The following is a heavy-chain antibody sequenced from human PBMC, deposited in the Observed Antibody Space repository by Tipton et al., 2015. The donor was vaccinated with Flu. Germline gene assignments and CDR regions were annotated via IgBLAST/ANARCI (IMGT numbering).Heavy chain of an antibody. D-gene: IGHD7-27*01. CDR3: ARDGDGLRTRRLNDY. J-gene: IGHJ4*02. Sequence: TLSLTCAVYGGSFSGYYWSWIRQPPGKGLEGIGEINHSGTTNYSPSLKSRVTISVDTSKKQFSLKLSSVTAADTAVYYCARDGDGLRTRRLNDYWGQGTVVTASA. CDR1: GGSFSGYY. CDR2: INHSGTT. V-gene: IGHV4-34*01.